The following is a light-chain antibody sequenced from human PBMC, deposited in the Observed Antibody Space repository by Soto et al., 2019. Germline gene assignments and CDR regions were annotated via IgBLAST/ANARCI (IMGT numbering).Light chain of an antibody. CDR1: QSIGDR. CDR2: DAS. CDR3: QHRTNWPPAAT. Sequence: IVLTQSPATLSLSPGERATLSCRASQSIGDRLAWYQQKPGQAPRLLIYDASYRATGIPARFSGSGSGTDFTIIFSSLEPEDFALYYCQHRTNWPPAATFGGGTKVDIK. J-gene: IGKJ4*01. V-gene: IGKV3-11*01.